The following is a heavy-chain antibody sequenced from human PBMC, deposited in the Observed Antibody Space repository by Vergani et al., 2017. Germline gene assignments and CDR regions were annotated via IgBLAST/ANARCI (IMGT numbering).Heavy chain of an antibody. J-gene: IGHJ6*02. CDR3: ARQIWFGELFQSYYYYGMDV. V-gene: IGHV4-39*01. D-gene: IGHD3-10*01. CDR1: GGSISSSSYY. Sequence: QLQLQESGPGLVKPSETLSLTCTVSGGSISSSSYYWGWIRQPPGKGLEWIGSIYHSGSTYYNPSLKSRVTISVDTSKNQFSLKLSSVTAADTAVYYCARQIWFGELFQSYYYYGMDVWGQGTTVTVSS. CDR2: IYHSGST.